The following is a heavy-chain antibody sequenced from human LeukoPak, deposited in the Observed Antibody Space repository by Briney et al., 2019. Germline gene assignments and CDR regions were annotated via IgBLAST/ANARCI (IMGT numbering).Heavy chain of an antibody. CDR1: GYTFTHYY. J-gene: IGHJ4*02. Sequence: ASVTVSCKASGYTFTHYYMHWVRQVPGQGLAWVGWMNPNSGGTNYAQKFQGRVTMTGDTSITTAYMELSRLRFDDTAVYYCAGADSGGSAFEYWGQGTLVTVSS. CDR3: AGADSGGSAFEY. D-gene: IGHD3-22*01. CDR2: MNPNSGGT. V-gene: IGHV1-2*02.